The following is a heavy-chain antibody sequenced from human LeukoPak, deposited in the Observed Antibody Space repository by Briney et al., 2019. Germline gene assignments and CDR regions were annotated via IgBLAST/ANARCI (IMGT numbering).Heavy chain of an antibody. CDR3: AKDKSMVRGIISDYFDS. Sequence: GGSLRLSCAASGFNFSIYGMHWVRQAPGKGLEWVAVISFDETNEYYADSMKGRFTISRDNSKNTLYLQMNSLRAEDTAVYYRAKDKSMVRGIISDYFDSWGQGTLVTVSS. D-gene: IGHD3-10*01. J-gene: IGHJ4*02. CDR2: ISFDETNE. V-gene: IGHV3-30*18. CDR1: GFNFSIYG.